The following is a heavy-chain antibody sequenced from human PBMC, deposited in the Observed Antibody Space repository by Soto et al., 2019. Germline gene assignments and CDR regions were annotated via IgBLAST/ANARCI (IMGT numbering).Heavy chain of an antibody. V-gene: IGHV4-59*01. CDR1: GGSISSYY. CDR3: ARFYPDGSGAIYYFDY. D-gene: IGHD3-10*01. Sequence: ASETLSLTCTVSGGSISSYYWSWIRQPPGKGLEWIGYIYYSGSTNYNPSLKSRVTISVHTSKNQFSLKLSSVTAADTAVYYCARFYPDGSGAIYYFDYWGQGTLVTVSS. J-gene: IGHJ4*02. CDR2: IYYSGST.